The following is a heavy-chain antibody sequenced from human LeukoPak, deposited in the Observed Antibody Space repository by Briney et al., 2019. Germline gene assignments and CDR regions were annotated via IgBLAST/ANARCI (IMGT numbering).Heavy chain of an antibody. Sequence: GGSLRLSCAASGFTFSSYEMNWVRQAPGKGLEWVSYISSSGSTIYYADSVKGRFTISTDNANNSLYLQMNSLRAEDTAVYYCARDRGRYYMDVWGKGTTVTISS. CDR3: ARDRGRYYMDV. D-gene: IGHD6-25*01. V-gene: IGHV3-48*03. CDR2: ISSSGSTI. J-gene: IGHJ6*03. CDR1: GFTFSSYE.